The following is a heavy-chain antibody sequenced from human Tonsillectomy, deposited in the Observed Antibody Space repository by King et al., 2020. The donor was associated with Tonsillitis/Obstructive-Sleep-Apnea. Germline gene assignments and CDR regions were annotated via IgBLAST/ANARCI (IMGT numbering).Heavy chain of an antibody. CDR1: GASINSYY. D-gene: IGHD3-16*01. Sequence: QLQESGPGLVKPSETLSLTCIVSGASINSYYWSWIRQTPGDGLEWIGYIYKSGTTNYNPSLKSRLTMSVETSKNQFSLKLRSVTAADTAVYYCARSGGGFWSHYYMDVWGKGTTVTVS. CDR3: ARSGGGFWSHYYMDV. J-gene: IGHJ6*03. CDR2: IYKSGTT. V-gene: IGHV4-59*08.